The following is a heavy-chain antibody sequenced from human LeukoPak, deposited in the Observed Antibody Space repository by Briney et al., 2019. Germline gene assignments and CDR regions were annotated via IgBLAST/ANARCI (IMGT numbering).Heavy chain of an antibody. J-gene: IGHJ4*02. V-gene: IGHV3-23*01. Sequence: PGGSLRLSCAASGFTFSTYVMRWVRQAPGKGLEWVSGISASGGSTYYADSVKGRFTVSRDNSKNTLYLQLNSLRAEDTAVYYCAKGTNNYDYWGQGTLVAVSS. CDR3: AKGTNNYDY. CDR1: GFTFSTYV. CDR2: ISASGGST. D-gene: IGHD2-2*01.